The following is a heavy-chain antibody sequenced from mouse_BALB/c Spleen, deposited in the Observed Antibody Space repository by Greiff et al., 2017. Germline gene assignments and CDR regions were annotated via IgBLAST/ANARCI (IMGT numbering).Heavy chain of an antibody. Sequence: EVMLVESGGGLVQPGGSLKLSCAASGFTFSSYGMSWVRQTPDKRLELVATINSNGGSTYYPDSVKGRFTISSDNAKNTLYLQMGSLKSEDTAMYYCTRDKERGRRFDYWGQGTTLTVSS. CDR1: GFTFSSYG. V-gene: IGHV5-6-3*01. CDR2: INSNGGST. CDR3: TRDKERGRRFDY. J-gene: IGHJ2*01. D-gene: IGHD4-1*01.